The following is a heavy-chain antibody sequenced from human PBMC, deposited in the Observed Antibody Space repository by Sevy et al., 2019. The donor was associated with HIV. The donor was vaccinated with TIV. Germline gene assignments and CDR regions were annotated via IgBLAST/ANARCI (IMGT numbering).Heavy chain of an antibody. CDR2: ISYDGSNK. J-gene: IGHJ6*02. CDR1: GFTFSSYG. Sequence: GGSLRLSCAASGFTFSSYGMHWVRQAPGKGLEWVAVISYDGSNKYYADSVKGRFTISRDNSKNTLYLQMNSLRAEDTAVYYCAKEDGAPRKTYYYYGMDVWGQGTTVTVSS. CDR3: AKEDGAPRKTYYYYGMDV. V-gene: IGHV3-30*18.